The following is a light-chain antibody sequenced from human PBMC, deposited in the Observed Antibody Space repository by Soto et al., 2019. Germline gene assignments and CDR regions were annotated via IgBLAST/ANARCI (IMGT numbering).Light chain of an antibody. CDR2: DVS. Sequence: QSALTQPRSVSGSPGQSVAISCTGTSTDVGGYNYVSWYQQHPGKVPKLMLYDVSKRPSGVPDRFSGSKSGNTATLTISGLQAEDEADYYCCSYAGRDTLYVFGSGTKVTV. V-gene: IGLV2-11*01. CDR3: CSYAGRDTLYV. J-gene: IGLJ1*01. CDR1: STDVGGYNY.